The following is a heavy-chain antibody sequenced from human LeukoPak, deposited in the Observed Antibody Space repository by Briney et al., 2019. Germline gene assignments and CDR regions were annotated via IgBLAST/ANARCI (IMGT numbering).Heavy chain of an antibody. CDR1: GGSISSYY. J-gene: IGHJ6*03. CDR2: IYYSGST. CDR3: ARVGRYTRYCSGGSCYSYYYYYYYMDV. D-gene: IGHD2-15*01. V-gene: IGHV4-59*12. Sequence: KSSETLSLTCTVSGGSISSYYWSWIRQPPGKGLEWIGYIYYSGSTNYNPSLKSRVTISVDTSKNQFSLKLSSVTAADTAVYYCARVGRYTRYCSGGSCYSYYYYYYYMDVWGKGTTVTVSS.